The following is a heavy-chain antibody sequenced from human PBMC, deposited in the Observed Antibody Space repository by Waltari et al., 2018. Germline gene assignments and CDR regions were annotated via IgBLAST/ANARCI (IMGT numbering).Heavy chain of an antibody. CDR2: VNPDSGGT. CDR3: ARRPVDYRNPRFDY. CDR1: GYHFPAYS. D-gene: IGHD4-4*01. Sequence: VQLVQSGAEVKTPVSSVKVSCKASGYHFPAYSIPWVRQAPGQGLEWMGWVNPDSGGTNESQKFQGRVTMTRDTSISTAYMELNNLGSDDTALYYCARRPVDYRNPRFDYWGQGTLVTVGS. V-gene: IGHV1-2*02. J-gene: IGHJ4*02.